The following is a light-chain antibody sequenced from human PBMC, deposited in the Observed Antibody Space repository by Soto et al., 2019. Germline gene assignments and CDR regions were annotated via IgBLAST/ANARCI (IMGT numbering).Light chain of an antibody. CDR2: KAA. J-gene: IGKJ2*01. CDR1: QRISTW. Sequence: DIQMTQSPSTLSASVGDRVTITCRASQRISTWLAWYQQKPGKAPKVMIYKAASLESGVPSRFSGSGSETEFTLTITTLQPDDFATYFCQQYSSYPYTFGQGTNLEI. CDR3: QQYSSYPYT. V-gene: IGKV1-5*03.